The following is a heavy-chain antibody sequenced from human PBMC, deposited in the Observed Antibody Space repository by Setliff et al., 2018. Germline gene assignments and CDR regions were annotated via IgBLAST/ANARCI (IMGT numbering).Heavy chain of an antibody. J-gene: IGHJ4*02. D-gene: IGHD3-22*01. CDR1: GGSISSSYYY. Sequence: PSETLSLTCTVSGGSISSSYYYWGWIRQPPGKGLEWIGTISYGGTTYSNPSLKSRVTISVDTSKNQFSLKLSSVTAADTAVYYCARESRYYYDNLGTLDYWGQGTLVTVSS. CDR2: ISYGGTT. V-gene: IGHV4-39*07. CDR3: ARESRYYYDNLGTLDY.